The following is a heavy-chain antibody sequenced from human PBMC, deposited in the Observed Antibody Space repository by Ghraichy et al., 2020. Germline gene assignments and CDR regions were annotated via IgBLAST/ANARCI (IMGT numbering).Heavy chain of an antibody. D-gene: IGHD4-23*01. Sequence: SETLSLTCTVSGASISDYYWTWIRQPPGKGLQWIGSIYNTLTSSYNPSLRSQLTISLDRSRNQFSLKLTSVTAADTAVYYCASGNSAHYSYFYGLDVWGQGTSVTVSS. CDR3: ASGNSAHYSYFYGLDV. V-gene: IGHV4-59*01. CDR2: IYNTLTS. J-gene: IGHJ6*02. CDR1: GASISDYY.